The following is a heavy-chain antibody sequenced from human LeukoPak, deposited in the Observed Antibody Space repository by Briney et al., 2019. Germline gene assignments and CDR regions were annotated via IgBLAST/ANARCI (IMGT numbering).Heavy chain of an antibody. CDR3: ARDHRGGYDPDYFDY. V-gene: IGHV3-30-3*01. CDR2: ISYDGSNK. J-gene: IGHJ4*02. Sequence: GRSLRLSCAASGFTFSSYAMHWVRQAPGKGLEWVAVISYDGSNKHYADSVKRRFTISRDNSKNTLYLQMNSLRAEDTAVYYCARDHRGGYDPDYFDYWGQGTLVTVSS. D-gene: IGHD5-12*01. CDR1: GFTFSSYA.